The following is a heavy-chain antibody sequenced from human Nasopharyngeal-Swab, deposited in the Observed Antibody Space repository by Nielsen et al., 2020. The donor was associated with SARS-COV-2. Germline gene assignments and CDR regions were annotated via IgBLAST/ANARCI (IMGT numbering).Heavy chain of an antibody. CDR2: ISYDGSNK. CDR1: GFTFSSYA. J-gene: IGHJ6*02. D-gene: IGHD1-14*01. V-gene: IGHV3-30-3*01. CDR3: ARNHPYGTTSPFNYYYYGMDV. Sequence: GESLKISCAASGFTFSSYAMHWVRQAPGKGLEWVAVISYDGSNKYYADSVKGRFTISRDNSKNTLYLQMNSLRAEDTAVYYCARNHPYGTTSPFNYYYYGMDVWGQGTTVTVSS.